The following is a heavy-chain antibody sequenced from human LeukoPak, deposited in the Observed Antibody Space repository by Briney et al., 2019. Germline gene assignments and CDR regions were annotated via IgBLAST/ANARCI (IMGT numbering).Heavy chain of an antibody. D-gene: IGHD4-23*01. CDR1: GGSFTGHY. V-gene: IGHV4-59*11. CDR2: IYHTGST. Sequence: SETLSLTCNVSGGSFTGHYWSWVRQSPEKGLEWIGQIYHTGSTHYNPSLRSRFAISVDTSKNKFFLNVKSETAADTAVYYCAREGRWGMKYYFDFWGQGTLVIVSS. CDR3: AREGRWGMKYYFDF. J-gene: IGHJ4*02.